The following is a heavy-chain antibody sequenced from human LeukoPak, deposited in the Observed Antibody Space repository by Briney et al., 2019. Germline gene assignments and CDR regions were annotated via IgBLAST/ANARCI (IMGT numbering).Heavy chain of an antibody. CDR3: ARGPIDFWSGRGKYYFDY. Sequence: GASVKVSCKASGYTFTGYYMHWVRQAPGQGLEWMGWINPNRGGTNYAQKFQGRVTMTRDTSISTAYMELSRLRSDDTAVYYCARGPIDFWSGRGKYYFDYWGQGTLVTVSS. V-gene: IGHV1-2*02. CDR1: GYTFTGYY. J-gene: IGHJ4*02. CDR2: INPNRGGT. D-gene: IGHD3-3*01.